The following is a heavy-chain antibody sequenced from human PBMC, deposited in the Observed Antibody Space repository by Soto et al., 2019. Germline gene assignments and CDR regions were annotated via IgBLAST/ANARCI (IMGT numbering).Heavy chain of an antibody. CDR1: EFTFSNYG. CDR3: ARGDEYGGDGVDV. J-gene: IGHJ6*02. V-gene: IGHV3-30*19. Sequence: QVQLVESGGGVVQPWRSLRLSCKASEFTFSNYGMHWVRQAPGKGLEWVAVILNDGSSRYHADSVKDRFTISRDNSKNTLYLQMNSLRAEGTAVYYCARGDEYGGDGVDVWCHATTVTVS. D-gene: IGHD6-6*01. CDR2: ILNDGSSR.